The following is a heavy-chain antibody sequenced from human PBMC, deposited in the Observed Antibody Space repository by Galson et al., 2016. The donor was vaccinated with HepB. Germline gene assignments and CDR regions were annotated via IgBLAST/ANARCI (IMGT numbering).Heavy chain of an antibody. J-gene: IGHJ4*02. V-gene: IGHV1-18*01. CDR3: ARGRIAVAGSEAY. Sequence: SVKVSCKASGYTFSNFGISWVRQAPGQGLEWMGWISSNNGGANYARNFQGKVTMTTDTSTATAYLEVTNLTADDTAVYYCARGRIAVAGSEAYWGQGTLVTVSP. D-gene: IGHD6-19*01. CDR2: ISSNNGGA. CDR1: GYTFSNFG.